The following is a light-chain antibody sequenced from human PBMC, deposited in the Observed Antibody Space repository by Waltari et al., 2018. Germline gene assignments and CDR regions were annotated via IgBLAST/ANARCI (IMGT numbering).Light chain of an antibody. Sequence: QSALTQPRSVSGSPGQSVTISCTGTSNDVDTYKYVSWYQQHPGKAPKLMIYDVTKRPSGVPDRFSGAKSGNTASLTISGLQAEDEADYYCCSYAGSSRVFGGGTKLTVL. V-gene: IGLV2-11*01. J-gene: IGLJ2*01. CDR3: CSYAGSSRV. CDR2: DVT. CDR1: SNDVDTYKY.